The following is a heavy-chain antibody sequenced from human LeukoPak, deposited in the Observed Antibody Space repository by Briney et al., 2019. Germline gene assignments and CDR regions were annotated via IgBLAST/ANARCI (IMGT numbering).Heavy chain of an antibody. CDR1: GGTFSSYA. CDR2: IIPIFGTA. Sequence: PKASVKVSCKASGGTFSSYAISWVRQAPGQGLEWMGGIIPIFGTANYAQKFQGRVTITADESTSTAYMELSSLRSEDTAVYYCARDWVEMATPHYYYYGMDVWGQGTTVTVSS. CDR3: ARDWVEMATPHYYYYGMDV. D-gene: IGHD5-24*01. J-gene: IGHJ6*02. V-gene: IGHV1-69*13.